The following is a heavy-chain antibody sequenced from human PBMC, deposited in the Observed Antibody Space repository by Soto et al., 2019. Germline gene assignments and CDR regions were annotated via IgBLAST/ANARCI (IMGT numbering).Heavy chain of an antibody. CDR1: GGSISSSSYY. CDR3: ARQSRWEGSGAEDYYYYYGMDV. V-gene: IGHV4-39*01. Sequence: SETLSLTCTVSGGSISSSSYYWGWIRQPPGKGLEWIGSIYYSGSTYYNPSLKSRVTISVDTSKNQFSLKLSSVTAADTAVYYCARQSRWEGSGAEDYYYYYGMDVWGQGTTVT. D-gene: IGHD3-10*01. CDR2: IYYSGST. J-gene: IGHJ6*02.